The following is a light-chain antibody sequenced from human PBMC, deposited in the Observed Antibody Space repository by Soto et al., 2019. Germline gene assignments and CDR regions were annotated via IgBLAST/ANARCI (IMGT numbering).Light chain of an antibody. Sequence: QSALTQPPSASGSPGQSVTISCTGTTSDVGRYNYVSWYQQHPGKAPKLVMYEVTTRPSGVPDRFSGSKSGNTASLTVSGLQAADEADYYCTSYAGSSVVFGGGTKLTVL. J-gene: IGLJ2*01. V-gene: IGLV2-8*01. CDR3: TSYAGSSVV. CDR1: TSDVGRYNY. CDR2: EVT.